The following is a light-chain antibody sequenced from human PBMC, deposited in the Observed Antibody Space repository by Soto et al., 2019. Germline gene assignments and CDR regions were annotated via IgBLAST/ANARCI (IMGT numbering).Light chain of an antibody. CDR3: QQRSNWPLT. J-gene: IGKJ4*01. CDR2: DAS. V-gene: IGKV3-11*01. Sequence: EIVLTQSRATLSLSPGERATLSCSASQSVSSYLAWYQQKPGQAPRLLIYDASNRATGVPARFSGSGSGTDFTLTIRSLEPEDFAVYYCQQRSNWPLTFGGGTKVEIK. CDR1: QSVSSY.